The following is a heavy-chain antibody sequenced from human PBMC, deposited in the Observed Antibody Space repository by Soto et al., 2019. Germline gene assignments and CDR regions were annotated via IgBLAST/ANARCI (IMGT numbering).Heavy chain of an antibody. CDR2: IYYSGST. J-gene: IGHJ5*02. D-gene: IGHD3-3*01. Sequence: SETLSLTCTVSGGSISSYYWSWIRQPPGKGLEWIGYIYYSGSTNYNPSLKSRVTISVDTSKNQFSLKLSSVTAADTAVYYCARSPTPYYDFWSGTQNWFDPWGQGTLVTVSS. CDR3: ARSPTPYYDFWSGTQNWFDP. CDR1: GGSISSYY. V-gene: IGHV4-59*01.